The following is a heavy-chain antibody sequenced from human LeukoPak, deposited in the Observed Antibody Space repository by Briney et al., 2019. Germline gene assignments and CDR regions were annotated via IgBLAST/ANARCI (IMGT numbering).Heavy chain of an antibody. V-gene: IGHV4-34*01. J-gene: IGHJ6*03. Sequence: SETLSLTCAVYGGSFSGYYWSWIRQPPGKGLEWIGEINHSGSTNYNPSLKSRVTISVDTSKNQFSLKLSSVTAADTAVYYCARAYRESLYYYYYYMDVWGKGTTVTISS. D-gene: IGHD3-10*01. CDR2: INHSGST. CDR3: ARAYRESLYYYYYYMDV. CDR1: GGSFSGYY.